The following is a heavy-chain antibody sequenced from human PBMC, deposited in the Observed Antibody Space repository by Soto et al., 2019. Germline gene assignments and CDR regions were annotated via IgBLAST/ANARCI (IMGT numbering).Heavy chain of an antibody. CDR1: GGSMTTNSYY. Sequence: PSETLSLTCTVSGGSMTTNSYYWTWVRQPPGEGLEWIGSIYNIGTSYSNPSLKSRLTISVDAPKNQFSLKLKSVTAADTAVYYCAAPLDDYGVLSFVWGRGTLVIVSS. CDR3: AAPLDDYGVLSFV. CDR2: IYNIGTS. J-gene: IGHJ4*02. V-gene: IGHV4-39*01. D-gene: IGHD4-17*01.